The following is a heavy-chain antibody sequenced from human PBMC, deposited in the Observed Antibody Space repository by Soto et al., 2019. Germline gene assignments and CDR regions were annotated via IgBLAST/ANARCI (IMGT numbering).Heavy chain of an antibody. CDR1: GFTFSSYA. CDR2: VRGNGDPP. Sequence: GGSLRLSCSASGFTFSSYAMHCCRHSPGKGLEYVSGVRGNGDPPFYADSVKGRFTISRDNSKNTLYLQMGSLSADDTAVYYCVKSRGGNNFDFFDWGQGALVTVSS. V-gene: IGHV3-64D*06. D-gene: IGHD5-12*01. J-gene: IGHJ4*02. CDR3: VKSRGGNNFDFFD.